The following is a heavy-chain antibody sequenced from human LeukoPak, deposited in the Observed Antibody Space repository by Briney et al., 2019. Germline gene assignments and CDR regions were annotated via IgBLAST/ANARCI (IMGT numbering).Heavy chain of an antibody. CDR3: ARGFYYGSGSYFNYYYYYYMDV. CDR1: GGSFSGYY. Sequence: SETLSLTCAVYGGSFSGYYWSWIRQPPGKGLEWIGEINHSGSTNYNPSLKSRVTISVDTSKNQFSLKLSSVTAADTAVYYCARGFYYGSGSYFNYYYYYYMDVWGKGTPVTVSS. V-gene: IGHV4-34*01. J-gene: IGHJ6*03. CDR2: INHSGST. D-gene: IGHD3-10*01.